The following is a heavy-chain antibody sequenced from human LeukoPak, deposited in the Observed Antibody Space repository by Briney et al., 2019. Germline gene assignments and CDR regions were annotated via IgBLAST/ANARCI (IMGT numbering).Heavy chain of an antibody. CDR3: ARDVRSSTSCYEMDY. D-gene: IGHD2-2*01. J-gene: IGHJ4*02. V-gene: IGHV1-2*04. CDR2: INPNSGGT. CDR1: GYTFTGYY. Sequence: ASVKVSRKASGYTFTGYYMHWVRQAPGQGLEWMGWINPNSGGTNYAQKFQGWVTMTRDTSISTAYMELSRLRSDDTAVYYCARDVRSSTSCYEMDYWGQGTLVTVSS.